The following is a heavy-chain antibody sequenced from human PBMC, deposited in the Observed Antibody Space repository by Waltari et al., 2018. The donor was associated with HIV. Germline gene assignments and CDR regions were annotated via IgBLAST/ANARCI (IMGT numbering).Heavy chain of an antibody. CDR1: GFTFSSNG. V-gene: IGHV3-33*01. Sequence: QVQLVESGGGVVQPGRSLRLSCAASGFTFSSNGMPWVRQAPGKGLEWVAIIWYDGNNKFDADSVKGRFIISRDNSKNTLYLQMNSLRADDTAVYYCARDIQTAAGTLDYWGQGTLVTVSS. D-gene: IGHD6-13*01. J-gene: IGHJ4*02. CDR3: ARDIQTAAGTLDY. CDR2: IWYDGNNK.